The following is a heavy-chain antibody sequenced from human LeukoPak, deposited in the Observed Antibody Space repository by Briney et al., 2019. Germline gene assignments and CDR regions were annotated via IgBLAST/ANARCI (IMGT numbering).Heavy chain of an antibody. CDR3: ARVNWNGLVDY. J-gene: IGHJ4*02. CDR1: GGSIGTYY. D-gene: IGHD1-1*01. V-gene: IGHV4-59*01. Sequence: SETLSLTCTVSGGSIGTYYWSWFRQPPGKGLEWIGYIYHSGGTNYNPSLTSRVTISVDTSKNQFSLKLTSVTAADTAVYYYARVNWNGLVDYWGQGTLVTVSS. CDR2: IYHSGGT.